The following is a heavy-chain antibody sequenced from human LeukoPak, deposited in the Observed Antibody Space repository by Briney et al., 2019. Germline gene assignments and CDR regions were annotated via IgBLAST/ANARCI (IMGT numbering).Heavy chain of an antibody. CDR3: ARETSYYYGSGSYDYLDY. Sequence: GGSLRLSCAASGFTFSDYYMSCIRQAPGEGLEWVSYISSSGSTIYYAVSVKGRLTISRDNAETSLYLQMNSLRAEDTAVYYCARETSYYYGSGSYDYLDYWGQGTLVTVSS. J-gene: IGHJ4*02. CDR2: ISSSGSTI. D-gene: IGHD3-10*01. V-gene: IGHV3-11*01. CDR1: GFTFSDYY.